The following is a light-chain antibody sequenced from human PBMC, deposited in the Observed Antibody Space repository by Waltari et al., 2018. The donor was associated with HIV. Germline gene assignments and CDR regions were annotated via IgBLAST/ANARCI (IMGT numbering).Light chain of an antibody. CDR2: EGS. Sequence: QSALTQPASVSGSPGQSITISCTGTNSDVGSYNLVSWYQQHPGKAPKLMIYEGSKRPSGVSKRFSGSKSGNTASLTISGLQAEDEADYYCCSYAGSNTFVFGTVTKVTVL. CDR3: CSYAGSNTFV. V-gene: IGLV2-23*03. CDR1: NSDVGSYNL. J-gene: IGLJ1*01.